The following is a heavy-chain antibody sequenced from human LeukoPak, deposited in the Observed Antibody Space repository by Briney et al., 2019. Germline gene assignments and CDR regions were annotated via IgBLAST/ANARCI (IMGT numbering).Heavy chain of an antibody. D-gene: IGHD6-19*01. CDR3: ARGYSSGWYPN. CDR1: GYTFTSYA. V-gene: IGHV1-8*02. J-gene: IGHJ4*02. Sequence: ASVKVSCKASGYTFTSYAMNWVRQAPGQGLEWMGWMNPNSGNTGYAQKFQGRVTMTRNTSISTAYMELSSLRSEDTAVYYCARGYSSGWYPNWGQGTLVTVSS. CDR2: MNPNSGNT.